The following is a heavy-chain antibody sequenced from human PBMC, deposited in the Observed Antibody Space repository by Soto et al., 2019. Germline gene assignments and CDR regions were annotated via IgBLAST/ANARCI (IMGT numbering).Heavy chain of an antibody. CDR1: GFTFSSYA. CDR3: AKARGYQSGAFDI. J-gene: IGHJ3*02. Sequence: GGSLRLSCAASGFTFSSYAMSWVRQAPGKGLEWVSAISGSGGSTYYADSVRGRFTISRDNSKNTLYLQMNSLRAEDTAVYYCAKARGYQSGAFDIWGQGTMVTVSS. V-gene: IGHV3-23*01. D-gene: IGHD3-22*01. CDR2: ISGSGGST.